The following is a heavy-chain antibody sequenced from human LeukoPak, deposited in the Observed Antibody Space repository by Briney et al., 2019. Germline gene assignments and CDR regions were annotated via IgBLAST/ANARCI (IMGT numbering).Heavy chain of an antibody. D-gene: IGHD3-10*01. J-gene: IGHJ4*02. CDR1: GFTVSSNY. CDR2: IYGDGTT. V-gene: IGHV3-66*01. Sequence: GGSLRLSCAASGFTVSSNYMSWVRQAPGKGLEWVSVIYGDGTTYYADSVKGRFTISRDNFKSTLYLQMNSLRAEDTAVYYCAKDSHYYGSENSYHGLDYWGQGTLVSVPS. CDR3: AKDSHYYGSENSYHGLDY.